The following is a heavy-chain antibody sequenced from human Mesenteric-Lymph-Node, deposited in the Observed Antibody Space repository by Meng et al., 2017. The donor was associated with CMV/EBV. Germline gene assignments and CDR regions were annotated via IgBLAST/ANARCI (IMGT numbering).Heavy chain of an antibody. CDR3: ARVKKLDAAMPVDY. Sequence: GGSLRLSCAASGFTFSSYEMNWVRQAPGKGLEWVSYISSSGSTIYYADSVKGRFTISRDNAKNSLYLQMNSLRAEDTAVYYCARVKKLDAAMPVDYWGQGTLVTVSS. CDR2: ISSSGSTI. J-gene: IGHJ4*02. D-gene: IGHD5-18*01. V-gene: IGHV3-48*03. CDR1: GFTFSSYE.